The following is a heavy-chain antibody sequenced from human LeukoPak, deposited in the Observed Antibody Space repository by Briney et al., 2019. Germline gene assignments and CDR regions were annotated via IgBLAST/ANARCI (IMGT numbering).Heavy chain of an antibody. D-gene: IGHD3-22*01. V-gene: IGHV1-18*01. CDR2: ISAYNGNT. Sequence: ASVKVSCKASGYTFTSYGISWVRQAPGQGLEWMGWISAYNGNTNYAQKFQGRVTMTRDMSTSTVYMELSSLRSEDTAVYYCARDYYDSSLEDYYYMDVWGKGTTVTVSS. CDR3: ARDYYDSSLEDYYYMDV. J-gene: IGHJ6*03. CDR1: GYTFTSYG.